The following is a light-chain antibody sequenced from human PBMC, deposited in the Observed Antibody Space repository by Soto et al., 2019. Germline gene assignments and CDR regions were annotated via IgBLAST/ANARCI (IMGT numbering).Light chain of an antibody. V-gene: IGKV3-15*01. CDR1: QSVSSN. CDR3: QQHNNWPPWT. Sequence: EIVMTQSPATLSVSPGERATLSCRASQSVSSNLAWYQQKPGQAPRLLIYGASTRATGIPARFSGSGSGTEFTLTISSLQSEDFAVYYCQQHNNWPPWTLGQGTKVEIK. CDR2: GAS. J-gene: IGKJ1*01.